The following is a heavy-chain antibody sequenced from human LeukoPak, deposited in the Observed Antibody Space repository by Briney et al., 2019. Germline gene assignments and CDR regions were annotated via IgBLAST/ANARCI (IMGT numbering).Heavy chain of an antibody. Sequence: PGGSLRLSXAASGFTFSSYAMSWVRQAPGKGVEWVSAISASGGSTYYADSVKGRFTISRDNSKNTLYLQMNSLRAEDTAVYYCAKGKDIMITFGGVFDYWGQGTPVTVSS. J-gene: IGHJ4*02. CDR3: AKGKDIMITFGGVFDY. D-gene: IGHD3-16*01. CDR2: ISASGGST. V-gene: IGHV3-23*01. CDR1: GFTFSSYA.